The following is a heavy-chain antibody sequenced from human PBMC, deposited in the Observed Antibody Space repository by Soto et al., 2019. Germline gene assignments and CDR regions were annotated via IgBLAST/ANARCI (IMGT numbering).Heavy chain of an antibody. D-gene: IGHD2-2*01. V-gene: IGHV1-69*01. Sequence: QVQLVQSGAEVKKPGSSVKVSCKASGGTFGSYAISWVRQAPGQGLEWMGGIIPIPGTANYAQKFQGRVTIAADESTSTDYMKLSSLRSEDTAVYYCARSQGSSTSFDIYYYYYYGMDVWGQGTTVTVSS. CDR3: ARSQGSSTSFDIYYYYYYGMDV. J-gene: IGHJ6*02. CDR1: GGTFGSYA. CDR2: IIPIPGTA.